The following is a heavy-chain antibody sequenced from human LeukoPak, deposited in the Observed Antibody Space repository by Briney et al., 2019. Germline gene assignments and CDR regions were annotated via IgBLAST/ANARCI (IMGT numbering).Heavy chain of an antibody. CDR2: ISAYNGNT. V-gene: IGHV1-18*01. CDR3: ARDGKLLLLRYFDWLSTFLDY. J-gene: IGHJ4*02. D-gene: IGHD3-9*01. Sequence: ASVKVSCKASGYTFTSYGISWVRQAPGQGLEWMGWISAYNGNTNYAQKLQGRVTMTTDTSTSTAYMELSRLRSDDTAVYYCARDGKLLLLRYFDWLSTFLDYWGQGTLVTVSS. CDR1: GYTFTSYG.